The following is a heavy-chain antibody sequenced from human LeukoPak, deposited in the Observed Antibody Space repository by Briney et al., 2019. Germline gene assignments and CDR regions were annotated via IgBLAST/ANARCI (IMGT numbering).Heavy chain of an antibody. CDR2: ISSSSYI. CDR3: ARVCPSCSPPRAFDI. Sequence: PGGSLRLSCAASGFTFSSYSMNWVRQAPGKGLEWVSSISSSSYIYYADSVKGRFTISRDNAKNSLYLQMNSLRAEDTAVYYCARVCPSCSPPRAFDIWGQGTMVTVSS. J-gene: IGHJ3*02. D-gene: IGHD3-10*02. CDR1: GFTFSSYS. V-gene: IGHV3-21*01.